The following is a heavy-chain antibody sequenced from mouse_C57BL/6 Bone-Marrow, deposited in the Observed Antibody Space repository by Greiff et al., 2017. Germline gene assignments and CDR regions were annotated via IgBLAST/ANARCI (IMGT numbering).Heavy chain of an antibody. CDR3: ARAYGSSPFAY. CDR1: GYTFTSYW. Sequence: QVQLQQPGAELVKPGASVTLSCKASGYTFTSYWMQWVKQRPGQGLEWIGEIDPSDSYTNYNQKFKGKATLTVDTSSSTAYMQLSSLTSEDSAVYYCARAYGSSPFAYWGQGTLVTVSA. J-gene: IGHJ3*01. V-gene: IGHV1-50*01. D-gene: IGHD1-1*01. CDR2: IDPSDSYT.